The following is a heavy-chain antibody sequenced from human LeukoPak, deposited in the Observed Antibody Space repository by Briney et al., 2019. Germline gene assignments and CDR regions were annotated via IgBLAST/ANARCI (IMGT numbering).Heavy chain of an antibody. CDR1: GVTFSDYL. J-gene: IGHJ4*02. Sequence: GGSLRLSCAASGVTFSDYLMTWVRQSPGKGLEWVANIKQDGSEKYYVDSVKGRFTISRDNAKNSLYLQMISLRAEDTAVYYCVRGRLTTDYWGQGTLVTVSS. CDR2: IKQDGSEK. D-gene: IGHD1-1*01. CDR3: VRGRLTTDY. V-gene: IGHV3-7*05.